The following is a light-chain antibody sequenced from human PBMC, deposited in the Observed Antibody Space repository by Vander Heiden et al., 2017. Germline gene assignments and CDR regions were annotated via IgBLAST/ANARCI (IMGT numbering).Light chain of an antibody. Sequence: EIVMTQSPATLSVSPVERATLSCRASQSVSSNLAWYQQKPGQAPRLLIYGASTRATGIPARFSGSGSGTEFTLTISSLQSEDFAVYYCQHYNNWPPHTFGQGTKLEIK. CDR3: QHYNNWPPHT. CDR2: GAS. J-gene: IGKJ2*01. V-gene: IGKV3-15*01. CDR1: QSVSSN.